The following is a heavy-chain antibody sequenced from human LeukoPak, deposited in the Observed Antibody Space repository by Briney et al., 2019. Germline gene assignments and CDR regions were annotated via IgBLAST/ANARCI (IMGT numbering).Heavy chain of an antibody. CDR3: ARWGSGSYYASFDY. V-gene: IGHV4-4*07. CDR1: GGSINIYY. Sequence: PSETLSLTCTVSGGSINIYYWSWIRQPAGKGLEWIGRIYTSGSTNYNPSLKSRVTMSVDTSKNQFSLKLSSVTAADTAVYYCARWGSGSYYASFDYWGQGTLVTVSS. CDR2: IYTSGST. J-gene: IGHJ4*02. D-gene: IGHD3-10*01.